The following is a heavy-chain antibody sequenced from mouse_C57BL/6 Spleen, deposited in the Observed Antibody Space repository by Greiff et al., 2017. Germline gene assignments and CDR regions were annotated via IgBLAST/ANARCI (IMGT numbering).Heavy chain of an antibody. J-gene: IGHJ2*01. Sequence: VKLQQSGAELARPGASVKLSCKASGYTFTSYGISWVKQRTGQGLEWIGEIYPRSGNTYYNEKFKGKATLTADKSSSTAYMELRSLTSEDSAVYFCARGSSGFDYWGQGTTLTVSS. D-gene: IGHD3-1*01. CDR2: IYPRSGNT. V-gene: IGHV1-81*01. CDR1: GYTFTSYG. CDR3: ARGSSGFDY.